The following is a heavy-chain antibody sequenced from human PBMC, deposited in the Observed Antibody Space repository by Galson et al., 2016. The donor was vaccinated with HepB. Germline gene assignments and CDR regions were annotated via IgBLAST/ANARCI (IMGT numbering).Heavy chain of an antibody. V-gene: IGHV3-23*01. D-gene: IGHD3-10*01. CDR1: GFTFRSYG. CDR3: AKEGRLGDGLDV. Sequence: SLRLSCAASGFTFRSYGMNWVRQAPGKGLEWVSGISGSGGGAYYGDSVKGRFTISRDNSKNTLHLQINSLRAEDTAVYCCAKEGRLGDGLDVWGQGTTVTVS. CDR2: ISGSGGGA. J-gene: IGHJ6*02.